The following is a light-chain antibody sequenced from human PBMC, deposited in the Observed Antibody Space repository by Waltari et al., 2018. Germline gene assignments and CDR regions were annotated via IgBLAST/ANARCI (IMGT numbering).Light chain of an antibody. CDR1: SSDIGAYRY. J-gene: IGLJ2*01. Sequence: QSALTQPASVSGSPGQPLPIPCTGTSSDIGAYRYVSWYPQLPGSPPKLIIFDLTARPSGVSNRFSGSKSGNTASLTISGLQADDEADYYCCSYTGRATLICGGGTVLTVL. CDR3: CSYTGRATLI. V-gene: IGLV2-14*01. CDR2: DLT.